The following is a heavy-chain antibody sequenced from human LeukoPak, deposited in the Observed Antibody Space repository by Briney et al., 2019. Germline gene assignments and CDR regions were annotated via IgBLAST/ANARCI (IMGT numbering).Heavy chain of an antibody. CDR2: ISGRGGSI. V-gene: IGHV3-23*01. CDR1: GFTFSSYA. CDR3: AKDARVRDYDFWSGYSFFDY. Sequence: QPGGSLRLSCAASGFTFSSYAMNWVRRAPGKGLEWVSGISGRGGSIYYADSVTGRFTMSRDNSKNTLYLQMDSLRAEDTAVYYCAKDARVRDYDFWSGYSFFDYWGQGTLVTVSS. J-gene: IGHJ4*02. D-gene: IGHD3-3*01.